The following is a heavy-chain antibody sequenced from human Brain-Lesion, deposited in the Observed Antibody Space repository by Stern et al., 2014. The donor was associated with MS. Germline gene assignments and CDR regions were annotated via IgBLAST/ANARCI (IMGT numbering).Heavy chain of an antibody. D-gene: IGHD6-13*01. Sequence: EVQLLESRGGLVQPGGSLRLSCAASGFTFNNYWMTWVRQAPGKGLEWVANIKQDGSEKFYVNSVKGRFTISRDNAKNSLYLQMNALKAEDTAVYYCARDDTSSSWYNYWGQGTLVTVSS. J-gene: IGHJ4*02. CDR2: IKQDGSEK. CDR1: GFTFNNYW. V-gene: IGHV3-7*01. CDR3: ARDDTSSSWYNY.